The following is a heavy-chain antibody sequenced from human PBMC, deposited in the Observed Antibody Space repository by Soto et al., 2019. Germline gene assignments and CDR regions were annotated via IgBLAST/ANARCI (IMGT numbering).Heavy chain of an antibody. J-gene: IGHJ6*02. V-gene: IGHV1-18*01. Sequence: QVQLVQSGAEVKKPGASVKVSCKASGYTFTSYGISWVRQAPGQGLAWMEWISAYNGNTNYAQKLQGRVTMTTDKATTTAYIEMRSLRSDDTAGYYCAREMSSSYAGYYYYGMDVWGQGTTGTVSS. CDR1: GYTFTSYG. D-gene: IGHD6-13*01. CDR3: AREMSSSYAGYYYYGMDV. CDR2: ISAYNGNT.